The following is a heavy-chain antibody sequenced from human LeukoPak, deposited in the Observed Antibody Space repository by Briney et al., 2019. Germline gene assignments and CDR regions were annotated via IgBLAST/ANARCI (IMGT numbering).Heavy chain of an antibody. V-gene: IGHV4-59*01. Sequence: SETLSLTCTVSGGSISSYYWSWIRQPPGKGLEWIGYIYYSGSTNYNPSLKSRVTISVDTSKNQFSLKLSSVTAVDTAVYYCARDAAEDTGKNVGYGRGYYYMDVWGKGTTVTVSS. D-gene: IGHD5-12*01. J-gene: IGHJ6*03. CDR1: GGSISSYY. CDR2: IYYSGST. CDR3: ARDAAEDTGKNVGYGRGYYYMDV.